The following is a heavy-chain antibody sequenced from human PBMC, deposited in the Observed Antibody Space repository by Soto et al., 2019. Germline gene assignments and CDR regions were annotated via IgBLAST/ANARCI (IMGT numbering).Heavy chain of an antibody. D-gene: IGHD1-26*01. Sequence: PSDTLSLTCSVSGPSIRRDNGWSLVRQPPGKGLEWIGEVHHSGNSNYNPSLKSRVIISVDKPKNQFSLNLSSVTDADTAVYYCARGEKQRQRHYRCQTILVTVS. CDR2: VHHSGNS. CDR3: ARGEKQRQRHY. J-gene: IGHJ4*02. V-gene: IGHV4-4*02. CDR1: GPSIRRDNG.